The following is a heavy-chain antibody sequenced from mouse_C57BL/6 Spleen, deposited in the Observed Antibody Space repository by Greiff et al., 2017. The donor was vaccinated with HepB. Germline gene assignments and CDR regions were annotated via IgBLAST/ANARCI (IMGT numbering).Heavy chain of an antibody. D-gene: IGHD1-1*01. J-gene: IGHJ1*03. CDR1: GYAFSSSW. V-gene: IGHV1-82*01. CDR2: IYPGDGDT. Sequence: LEESGPELVKPGASVKISCKASGYAFSSSWMNWVKQRPGKGLEWIGRIYPGDGDTNYNGKFKGKATLTADKSSSTAYMQLSSLTSEDSAVYFCARGDYGSSYWYFDVWGTGTTVTVSS. CDR3: ARGDYGSSYWYFDV.